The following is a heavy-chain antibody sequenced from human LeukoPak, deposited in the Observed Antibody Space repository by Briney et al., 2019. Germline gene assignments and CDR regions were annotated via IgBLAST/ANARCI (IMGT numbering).Heavy chain of an antibody. J-gene: IGHJ4*02. CDR1: GFTFSSYR. CDR3: AREIFGSGSYPDY. CDR2: ISSSSSSI. Sequence: GGSLRLSCAASGFTFSSYRMNWVRQAPGKGLEWVSSISSSSSSIYYADSVKGRFTISRDNAENSLYLQMNSLRAEDTAVYYCAREIFGSGSYPDYWGQGTLVTVSS. D-gene: IGHD3-10*01. V-gene: IGHV3-21*01.